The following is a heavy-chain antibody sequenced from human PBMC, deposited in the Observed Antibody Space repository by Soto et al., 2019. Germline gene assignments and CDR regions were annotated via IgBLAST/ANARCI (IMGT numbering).Heavy chain of an antibody. CDR1: GFTFITYD. D-gene: IGHD3-22*01. V-gene: IGHV1-18*01. CDR3: ARNPPYYYDSSGYTNWYFDL. CDR2: ISAYNGNT. J-gene: IGHJ2*01. Sequence: ASVKVSCKASGFTFITYDFSWVRQAPGQGLEWMGWISAYNGNTNYAQKLQGRVTMTTDTSTSTAYMELRSLRSDDTAVYYCARNPPYYYDSSGYTNWYFDLWGRGTLVTVSS.